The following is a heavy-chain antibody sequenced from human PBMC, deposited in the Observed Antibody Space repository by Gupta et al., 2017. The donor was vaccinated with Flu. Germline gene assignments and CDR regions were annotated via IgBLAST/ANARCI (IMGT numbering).Heavy chain of an antibody. Sequence: QITLKESGPTLVKPTQTLTLTCTFSGFSLSTSGVGVGWIRQPPGKALEWLALIYWDDDKRYSPSLKSRLTITKDTSKNQVVLTMTNMDPVDTATYYCASGGLAAASRGRATPTNNWFDPWGQGTLVTVSS. J-gene: IGHJ5*02. V-gene: IGHV2-5*02. CDR1: GFSLSTSGVG. D-gene: IGHD6-13*01. CDR2: IYWDDDK. CDR3: ASGGLAAASRGRATPTNNWFDP.